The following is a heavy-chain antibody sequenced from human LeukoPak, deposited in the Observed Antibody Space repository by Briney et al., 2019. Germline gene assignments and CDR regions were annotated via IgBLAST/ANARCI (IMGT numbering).Heavy chain of an antibody. CDR3: ARALGSSWDSSLDS. J-gene: IGHJ4*02. D-gene: IGHD6-13*01. Sequence: GRSLRLSCAASGFTFSNYAMHWVRQAPGKGLEWVALISYDGSVEKSAASVKGRLTISRDNSKNTLYLQMNSLRIEDTAVYYCARALGSSWDSSLDSWGQGTLVPVSS. CDR1: GFTFSNYA. CDR2: ISYDGSVE. V-gene: IGHV3-30*04.